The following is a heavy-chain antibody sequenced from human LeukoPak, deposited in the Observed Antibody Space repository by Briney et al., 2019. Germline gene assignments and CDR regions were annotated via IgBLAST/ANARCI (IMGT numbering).Heavy chain of an antibody. Sequence: SETLSLTCTVSGDFITAYYWSWIRQPPGKGLEWIGYVYYTGSTEYNPSLRSRVTISLDLSKHQFSLNLTSVTAADTAVYYCARAKRATITSPPSWFDPWGQGTLVTVSS. CDR3: ARAKRATITSPPSWFDP. CDR1: GDFITAYY. J-gene: IGHJ5*02. D-gene: IGHD5-12*01. V-gene: IGHV4-59*01. CDR2: VYYTGST.